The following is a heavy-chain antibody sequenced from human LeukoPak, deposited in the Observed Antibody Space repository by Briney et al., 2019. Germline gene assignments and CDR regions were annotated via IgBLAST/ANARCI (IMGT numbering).Heavy chain of an antibody. D-gene: IGHD5-12*01. CDR2: INTNTGNP. V-gene: IGHV7-4-1*02. CDR3: ARFTEAGGYAISPHFDY. Sequence: GASVKVSCKASGYTFTSYAMNWVRQAPGQGLEWMGWINTNTGNPTYAQGFTGRFVFSLDTSVSTAYLQISSLKAEDTAVYYCARFTEAGGYAISPHFDYWGQGTLVTVSS. J-gene: IGHJ4*02. CDR1: GYTFTSYA.